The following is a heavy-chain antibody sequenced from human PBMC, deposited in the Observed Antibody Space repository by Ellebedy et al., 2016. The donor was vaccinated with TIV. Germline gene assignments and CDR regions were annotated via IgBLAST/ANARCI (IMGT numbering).Heavy chain of an antibody. CDR2: IYYSGST. Sequence: MPSEILSLTCTVSGGSVSSGRYYWSWIRQPPGKGLEWVGYIYYSGSTNYNPSLKSRVTISIDTSKNQFSLRLTSVTAADTAVYYCARDDPSGWLDPWGQGTLVTVSS. V-gene: IGHV4-61*01. CDR1: GGSVSSGRYY. J-gene: IGHJ5*02. D-gene: IGHD3-10*01. CDR3: ARDDPSGWLDP.